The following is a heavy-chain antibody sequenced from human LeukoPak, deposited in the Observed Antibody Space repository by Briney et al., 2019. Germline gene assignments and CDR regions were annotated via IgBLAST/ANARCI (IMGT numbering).Heavy chain of an antibody. J-gene: IGHJ4*02. CDR1: GFTFSSYS. D-gene: IGHD3-3*01. V-gene: IGHV3-21*01. CDR3: ARGVGDFWSAQGVGYFDY. Sequence: GGSLRLSCAASGFTFSSYSMNWVRQAPGKGLEWVSSISSSSSYIYYADSVKGRFTISRDNAKNSLYLQMNSLRAEDTAAYYCARGVGDFWSAQGVGYFDYWGQGTLVTVSS. CDR2: ISSSSSYI.